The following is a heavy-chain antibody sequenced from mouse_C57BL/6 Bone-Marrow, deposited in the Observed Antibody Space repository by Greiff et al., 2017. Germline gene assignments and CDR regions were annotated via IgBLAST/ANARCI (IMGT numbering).Heavy chain of an antibody. CDR1: GFTFSDYY. Sequence: EVKLVESGGGLVQPGGSLKLSCAASGFTFSDYYMYWVRQTPEKRLEWVAYISNGGGSTYYPDTVQGRFTISRDNAKNTLYLQMSRLKSEDTAMYYCARTAQATSSYYAMDYWGQGTSVTVSS. D-gene: IGHD3-2*02. V-gene: IGHV5-12*01. CDR3: ARTAQATSSYYAMDY. CDR2: ISNGGGST. J-gene: IGHJ4*01.